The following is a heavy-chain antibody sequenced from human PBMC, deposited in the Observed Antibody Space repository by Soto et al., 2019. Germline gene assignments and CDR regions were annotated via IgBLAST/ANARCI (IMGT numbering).Heavy chain of an antibody. Sequence: SVEVSCKASGGTFSSYSISWVRQAPGQGLEWMGGIIPIFGTANYAQKFQGRVTITADESTSTAYMELSSLRSEDTAVYYCAGPAGYYFDYWGQGTLVTVSS. CDR2: IIPIFGTA. J-gene: IGHJ4*02. CDR3: AGPAGYYFDY. CDR1: GGTFSSYS. V-gene: IGHV1-69*13.